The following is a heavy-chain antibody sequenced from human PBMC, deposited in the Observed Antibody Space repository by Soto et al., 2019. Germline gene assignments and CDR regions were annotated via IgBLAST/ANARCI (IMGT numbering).Heavy chain of an antibody. J-gene: IGHJ4*02. D-gene: IGHD1-26*01. CDR2: IYTSGST. Sequence: SATLSLTCTVSGGSISSYYWSWIRQPAGKGLEWIGRIYTSGSTNYNPSLKSRVTMSVDTSKNQFSLKLSSVTAADTAVYYCARGPKRLAGSYHFDYWGQGTLVTVSS. V-gene: IGHV4-4*07. CDR3: ARGPKRLAGSYHFDY. CDR1: GGSISSYY.